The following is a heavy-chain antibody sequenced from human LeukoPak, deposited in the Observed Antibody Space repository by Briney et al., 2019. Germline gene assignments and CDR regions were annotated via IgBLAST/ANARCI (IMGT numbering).Heavy chain of an antibody. D-gene: IGHD5-18*01. CDR1: GGSISSGSYY. V-gene: IGHV4-61*02. J-gene: IGHJ4*02. CDR3: ARSYSYGSYY. Sequence: SETLSLTCTVSGGSISSGSYYWSWIRQPAGKGLEWIGRIYTSGSTNYNPSLKSRVTISVDTSKNQFSLRLSSVTAADTAVYYCARSYSYGSYYWGQGTLVTVSS. CDR2: IYTSGST.